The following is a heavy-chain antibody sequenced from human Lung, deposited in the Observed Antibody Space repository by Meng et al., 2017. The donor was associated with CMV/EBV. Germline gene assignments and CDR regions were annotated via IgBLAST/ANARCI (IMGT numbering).Heavy chain of an antibody. D-gene: IGHD6-19*01. J-gene: IGHJ5*02. V-gene: IGHV3-23*01. CDR1: GLTFSSHP. Sequence: GGSLRLSXVASGLTFSSHPMTWVRQAPGKGLEWVSSISGSGGSTYSADSVQGRFTISRDNSKNTLYLQMSALRDEDTALYYCARGGPVAGKNWFDRWGQGTQVTCSS. CDR3: ARGGPVAGKNWFDR. CDR2: ISGSGGST.